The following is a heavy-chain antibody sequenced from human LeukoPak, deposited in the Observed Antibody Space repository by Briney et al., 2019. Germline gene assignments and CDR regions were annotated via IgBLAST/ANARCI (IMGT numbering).Heavy chain of an antibody. CDR1: GFTFSSYA. Sequence: GGSLRLSCAASGFTFSSYAMSWVRQAPGKGLEWVSGISHSGGTTDYADSVKGRFTISRDNSRNTLYVQMNSLRVEDTAIYYCATLGGGDGYWGQGTLVTVSS. J-gene: IGHJ4*02. V-gene: IGHV3-23*01. CDR3: ATLGGGDGY. CDR2: ISHSGGTT. D-gene: IGHD3-16*01.